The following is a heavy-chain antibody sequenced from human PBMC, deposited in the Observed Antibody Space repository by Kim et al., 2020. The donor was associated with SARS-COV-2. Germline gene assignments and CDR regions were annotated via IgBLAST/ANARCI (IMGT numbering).Heavy chain of an antibody. V-gene: IGHV2-5*01. Sequence: SPSLKSRLTITKDTSKNQVVLTMTTMDPVDTATYYCAHAHSYGFGDAFDIWGQGTMVTVSS. CDR3: AHAHSYGFGDAFDI. J-gene: IGHJ3*02. D-gene: IGHD5-18*01.